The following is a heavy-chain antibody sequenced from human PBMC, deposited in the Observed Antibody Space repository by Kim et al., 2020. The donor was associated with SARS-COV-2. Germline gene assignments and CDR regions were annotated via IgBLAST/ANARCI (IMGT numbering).Heavy chain of an antibody. D-gene: IGHD3-9*01. CDR3: ARERVYYDILTGYYQPPYFDY. CDR2: IYYSGST. CDR1: GGSVSSGSYY. J-gene: IGHJ4*02. Sequence: SETLSLTCTVSGGSVSSGSYYWSWNRKTPGKGLEWIGYIYYSGSTNYNPSLKSRVTISVDTSKNQFSLKLSSVTAADTAVYYCARERVYYDILTGYYQPPYFDYWGQGTLVTVSS. V-gene: IGHV4-61*01.